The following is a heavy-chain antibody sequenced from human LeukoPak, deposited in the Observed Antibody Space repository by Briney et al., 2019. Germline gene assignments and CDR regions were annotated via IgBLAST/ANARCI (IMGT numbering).Heavy chain of an antibody. CDR3: AKGPGIAAAVATVDY. Sequence: PSETLSLTCTVTGYSISSGYYWGWIRQPPGKGLEWIGSIYHSGSTYYNPSLKSRVTISVDTSKNQFSLKLSSVTAADTALYYCAKGPGIAAAVATVDYWGQGTLVTVSS. D-gene: IGHD6-13*01. CDR2: IYHSGST. CDR1: GYSISSGYY. J-gene: IGHJ4*02. V-gene: IGHV4-38-2*02.